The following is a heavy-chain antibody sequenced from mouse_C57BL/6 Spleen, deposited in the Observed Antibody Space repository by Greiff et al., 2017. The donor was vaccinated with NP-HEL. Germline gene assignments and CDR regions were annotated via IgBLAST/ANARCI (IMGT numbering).Heavy chain of an antibody. Sequence: EVKVVESGGGLVKPGGSLKLSCAASGFTFSSYAMSWVRQTPEKRLEWVATISDGGSYTYYPDTVKGRFTISRDNAKNNLYLQMSHLKSEDTAMYYCAREGLRYWGQGTTLTVSS. CDR3: AREGLRY. D-gene: IGHD1-1*01. CDR2: ISDGGSYT. V-gene: IGHV5-4*01. J-gene: IGHJ2*01. CDR1: GFTFSSYA.